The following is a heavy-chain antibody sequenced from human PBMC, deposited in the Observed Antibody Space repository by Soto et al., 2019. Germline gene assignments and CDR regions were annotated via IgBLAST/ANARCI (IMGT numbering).Heavy chain of an antibody. CDR2: IKRKTDGGNT. Sequence: RGSLRLSYAASGFTLSNACMSWVRQAPGKGLEWVGRIKRKTDGGNTDYAAPVKGRFTISRDDSKNTLDLQMNSLKTEDTAVYYCTKSRGLGVRNEDFVYWGEGT. V-gene: IGHV3-15*01. CDR1: GFTLSNAC. J-gene: IGHJ4*02. D-gene: IGHD3-10*01. CDR3: TKSRGLGVRNEDFVY.